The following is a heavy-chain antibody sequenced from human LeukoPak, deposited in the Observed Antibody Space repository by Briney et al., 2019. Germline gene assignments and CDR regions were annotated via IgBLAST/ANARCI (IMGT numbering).Heavy chain of an antibody. CDR1: GYTFTSYG. CDR3: ARGPMVRGVINSYNWFDP. J-gene: IGHJ5*02. V-gene: IGHV1-2*04. CDR2: INPNSGGT. D-gene: IGHD3-10*01. Sequence: GASVKVSCKASGYTFTSYGISWVRQAPGQGLEWMGWINPNSGGTNYAQKFQGWVTMTRDTSISTAYMELSRLRSDDTAVYYCARGPMVRGVINSYNWFDPWGQGTLVTVSS.